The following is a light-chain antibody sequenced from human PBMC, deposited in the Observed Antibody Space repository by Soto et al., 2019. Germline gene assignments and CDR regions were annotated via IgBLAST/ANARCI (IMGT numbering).Light chain of an antibody. CDR1: QIFLYSSNNKNY. J-gene: IGKJ5*01. Sequence: DIVMTQSPDSLAVSMGERATINCKSSQIFLYSSNNKNYLAWYQQKPGQPPKLLIYWASTRESGVPDRFSGSGSGTDFTLTISSLQAEDVAVYYCQQRNVWPPVTFGQGTRLEI. V-gene: IGKV4-1*01. CDR2: WAS. CDR3: QQRNVWPPVT.